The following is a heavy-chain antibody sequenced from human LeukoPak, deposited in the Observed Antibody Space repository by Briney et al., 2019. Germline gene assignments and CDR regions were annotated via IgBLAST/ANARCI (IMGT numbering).Heavy chain of an antibody. Sequence: SETLSLTCIVSGGSISSYYWSWIRQPPGKALELIGYIYYSGSTNYNPSLKSRVTISVDTSKNQFSLKLTSVTAADTAVYYCARVHSSGAFDIWGQGTMVTVSS. CDR1: GGSISSYY. D-gene: IGHD6-19*01. J-gene: IGHJ3*02. CDR2: IYYSGST. V-gene: IGHV4-59*01. CDR3: ARVHSSGAFDI.